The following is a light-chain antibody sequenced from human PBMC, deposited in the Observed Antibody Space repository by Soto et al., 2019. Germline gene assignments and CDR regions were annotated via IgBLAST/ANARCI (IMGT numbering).Light chain of an antibody. CDR1: QSISTW. J-gene: IGKJ1*01. CDR2: DAS. V-gene: IGKV1-5*01. Sequence: DIQMTQSPSTLSASVVGRVTITCRASQSISTWLAWYQQKPGKAPKLLIYDASSVESGVPSRFSVSVSGTEFTLTISSLQPDDFATYYCQQYKSYSTFGQGTNVDIK. CDR3: QQYKSYST.